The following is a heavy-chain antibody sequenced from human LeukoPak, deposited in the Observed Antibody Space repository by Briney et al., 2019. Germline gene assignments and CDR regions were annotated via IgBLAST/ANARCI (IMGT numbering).Heavy chain of an antibody. V-gene: IGHV3-48*03. J-gene: IGHJ4*02. CDR2: ISSSGSTI. D-gene: IGHD3-16*02. CDR3: ARGGHYDYVWGRYRQKDGFDY. CDR1: GFTFSSYE. Sequence: PGGSLRLSCAASGFTFSSYEIHWVRQAPGKGLEWVSYISSSGSTIYYADSVKGRFTISRDNAKNSLYLKMNSLRVEDTAVYYCARGGHYDYVWGRYRQKDGFDYWGQGTLVTVSS.